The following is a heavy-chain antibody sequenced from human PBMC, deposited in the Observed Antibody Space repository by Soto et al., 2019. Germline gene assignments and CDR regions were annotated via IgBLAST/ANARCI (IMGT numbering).Heavy chain of an antibody. CDR3: ARVSRDGSGVFDY. Sequence: QVQLQESGPGLVKPSLTMSLTCTVSGGSISSGGYCWSGIRQHPGKGLEWIGYIYYSGSTYYNPSLKSRVTISVDTSKNQFSLKLSSVTAADTAVYYCARVSRDGSGVFDYWGQGTLVTVSS. CDR1: GGSISSGGYC. CDR2: IYYSGST. J-gene: IGHJ4*02. D-gene: IGHD3-10*01. V-gene: IGHV4-31*03.